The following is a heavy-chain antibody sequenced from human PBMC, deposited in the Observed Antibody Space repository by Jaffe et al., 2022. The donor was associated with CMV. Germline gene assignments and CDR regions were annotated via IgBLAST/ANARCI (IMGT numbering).Heavy chain of an antibody. V-gene: IGHV3-11*06. Sequence: QVQLVESGGGLVKPGGSLRLSCAASGFSLSDYCVSWVRQAPGKGLEWITYSCVGRSDTKYADSVKGRFTISSDNARNSLYLQMSSLRAEDTAVYHCAGGKNSYGFVDYWGQGTLVTVSS. CDR2: SCVGRSDT. J-gene: IGHJ4*02. CDR1: GFSLSDYC. CDR3: AGGKNSYGFVDY. D-gene: IGHD5-18*01.